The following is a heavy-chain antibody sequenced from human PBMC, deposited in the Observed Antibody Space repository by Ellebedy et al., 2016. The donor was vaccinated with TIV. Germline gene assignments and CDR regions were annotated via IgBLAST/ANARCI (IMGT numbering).Heavy chain of an antibody. D-gene: IGHD4-23*01. CDR3: AKDFLMTKRWGMDV. J-gene: IGHJ6*02. Sequence: GESLKISCAASGFTFSSYGMHWVRQAPGKGLEWVAVISYDGSNKYYADSVKGRFTISRDNSKNTLYLQMNSLRAEDTAVYYCAKDFLMTKRWGMDVWGQGTTVTVSS. CDR1: GFTFSSYG. CDR2: ISYDGSNK. V-gene: IGHV3-30*18.